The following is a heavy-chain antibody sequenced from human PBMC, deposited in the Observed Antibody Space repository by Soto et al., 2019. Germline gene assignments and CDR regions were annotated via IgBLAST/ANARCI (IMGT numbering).Heavy chain of an antibody. CDR2: IDWDDDK. J-gene: IGHJ4*02. D-gene: IGHD6-19*01. CDR1: GFSRSTSGMC. CDR3: ARTSMGYSSGWFDY. Sequence: SGPTLVNPTQTLTLTCTCSGFSRSTSGMCVSWIRQRPGKALEWLALIDWDDDKYYSTSLKTRLTISKDTSKNQVVLTMTNMDPVDTATYYCARTSMGYSSGWFDYWGQGTLVTVSS. V-gene: IGHV2-70*01.